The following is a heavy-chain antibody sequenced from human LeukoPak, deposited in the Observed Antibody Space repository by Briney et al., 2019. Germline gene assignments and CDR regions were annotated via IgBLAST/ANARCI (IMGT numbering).Heavy chain of an antibody. CDR3: APPLRYYDSSGYH. CDR1: GFTFSSYA. D-gene: IGHD3-22*01. Sequence: PGGSLRLSCAASGFTFSSYAMSWVRQAPGKGLEWVSAISGSGGSTYYADSVKGRFTISRDNSKNTLYLQMNSLRAEDTAVYYCAPPLRYYDSSGYHWGQGTLVTVSS. CDR2: ISGSGGST. V-gene: IGHV3-23*01. J-gene: IGHJ5*02.